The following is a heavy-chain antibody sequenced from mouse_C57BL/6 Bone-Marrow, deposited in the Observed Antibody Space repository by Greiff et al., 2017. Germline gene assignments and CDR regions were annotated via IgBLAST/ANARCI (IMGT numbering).Heavy chain of an antibody. Sequence: VQLQQPGAELIKPGASVKLSCKASGYTFTNYWMHWVKQRPGQGLEWIGMMHPNGGSPDYNEKFKSEVTLSVDNSSRTAYLELSSMTSEDSAVYYCARSYDYDDYTMDYWGQGTSVTVSS. V-gene: IGHV1-64*01. D-gene: IGHD2-4*01. CDR3: ARSYDYDDYTMDY. CDR2: MHPNGGSP. CDR1: GYTFTNYW. J-gene: IGHJ4*01.